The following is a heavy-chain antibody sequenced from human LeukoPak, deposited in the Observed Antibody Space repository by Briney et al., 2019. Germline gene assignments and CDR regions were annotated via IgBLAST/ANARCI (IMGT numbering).Heavy chain of an antibody. J-gene: IGHJ4*02. D-gene: IGHD3-10*01. CDR3: ARMSGNDYGDY. CDR2: IYHTGST. CDR1: GYSISSTYY. V-gene: IGHV4-38-2*01. Sequence: SDTLSLTCAVSGYSISSTYYWGWFRQSPGKGLEWIGTIYHTGSTYYSSSLKSRLTISIDSSKNHFSLNLSSVTAADTAVYYCARMSGNDYGDYWGQGTLVTVSS.